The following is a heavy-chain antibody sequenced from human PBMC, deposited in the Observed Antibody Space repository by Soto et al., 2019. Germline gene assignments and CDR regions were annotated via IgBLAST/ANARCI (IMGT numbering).Heavy chain of an antibody. CDR1: GFTFGDYA. CDR3: TRDGAYYDFWSGYYTPTL. D-gene: IGHD3-3*01. V-gene: IGHV3-49*03. Sequence: GGSLRLSCTASGFTFGDYAMSWFRQAPGKGLEWVGFIRSKAYGGTTEYAASVKGRFTISRDDSKSIAYLQMNSLKTEDTAVYYCTRDGAYYDFWSGYYTPTLWGQGTLVTVSS. J-gene: IGHJ4*02. CDR2: IRSKAYGGTT.